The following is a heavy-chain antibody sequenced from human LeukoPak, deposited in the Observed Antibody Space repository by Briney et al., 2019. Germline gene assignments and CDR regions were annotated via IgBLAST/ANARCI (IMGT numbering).Heavy chain of an antibody. CDR1: GINIRSNW. CDR3: ARDSASGTDRTYFDY. V-gene: IGHV3-74*01. J-gene: IGHJ4*02. CDR2: VNSEGSRT. D-gene: IGHD3-10*01. Sequence: GGSLRLSCAAPGINIRSNWMHWVRQAPGTGLVWVARVNSEGSRTTYADSVKGRFTISRDNAKNILYLQMHGLRAEDTAVYYCARDSASGTDRTYFDYWGQGTLVAVSS.